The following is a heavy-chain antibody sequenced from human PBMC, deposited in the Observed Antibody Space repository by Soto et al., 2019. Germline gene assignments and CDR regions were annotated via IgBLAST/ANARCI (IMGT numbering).Heavy chain of an antibody. CDR2: INSDGSST. CDR1: GFTFSSYW. Sequence: GGSLRLSCAASGFTFSSYWMHWVRQAPGKGLVWVSRINSDGSSTSYADPVKGRFTISRDNAKNTLYLQMNSLRAEDTAVYYCARDSRVYYYGMDVWGQGTTVTVSS. CDR3: ARDSRVYYYGMDV. J-gene: IGHJ6*02. V-gene: IGHV3-74*01.